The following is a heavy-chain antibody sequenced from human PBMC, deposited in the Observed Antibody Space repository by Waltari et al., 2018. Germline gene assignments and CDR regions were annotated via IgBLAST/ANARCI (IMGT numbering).Heavy chain of an antibody. V-gene: IGHV1-69*12. J-gene: IGHJ4*02. D-gene: IGHD2-21*01. CDR2: IIPIFGTA. CDR1: GGTFSSYA. CDR3: ARDLPAYCGGDCYLDY. Sequence: QVQLVQSGAEVKKPGSSVKVSCEASGGTFSSYAISWVRQAPGQGLEWMGGIIPIFGTANYAQKCQGRVTITADESTSTAYMELSSLRSEDTAVYYCARDLPAYCGGDCYLDYWGQGTLVTVSS.